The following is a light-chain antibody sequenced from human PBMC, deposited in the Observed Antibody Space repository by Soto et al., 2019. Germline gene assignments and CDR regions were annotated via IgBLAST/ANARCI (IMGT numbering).Light chain of an antibody. CDR2: WAS. CDR3: QQYYNTPPT. CDR1: QSVLFSSNSNNY. Sequence: IVKTQSPDSLAVSLGERATINCKSSQSVLFSSNSNNYLAWYQQKPGQSPKLLIYWASTRESGVPDRFSGTGSGTDFTLTISSLQADDVAVYYGQQYYNTPPTFGQGTKLEIK. V-gene: IGKV4-1*01. J-gene: IGKJ2*01.